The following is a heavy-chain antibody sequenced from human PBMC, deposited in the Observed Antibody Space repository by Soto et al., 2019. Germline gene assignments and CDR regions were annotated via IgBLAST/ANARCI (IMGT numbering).Heavy chain of an antibody. Sequence: EVQLLESGGGLVQPGGSLRISCAASGFIFSNYAMNWVRQAPGKGLEWVSVISGSAENIYYADSVKGRFTISRDNSRNTVYLQMNSLRVEDTATYYCARRGSGWYTFDYWGQGTLVTASS. V-gene: IGHV3-23*01. D-gene: IGHD6-19*01. CDR1: GFIFSNYA. CDR2: ISGSAENI. J-gene: IGHJ4*02. CDR3: ARRGSGWYTFDY.